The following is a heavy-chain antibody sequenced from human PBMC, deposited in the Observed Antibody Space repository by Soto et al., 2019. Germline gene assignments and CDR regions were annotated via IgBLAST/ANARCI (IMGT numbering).Heavy chain of an antibody. D-gene: IGHD3-3*02. CDR2: ISYDGSNK. CDR1: GFTFSSYG. CDR3: AKDRTTGLVFSHDLDY. J-gene: IGHJ4*02. V-gene: IGHV3-30*18. Sequence: QVQLVESGGGVVQPGRSLRLSCAASGFTFSSYGMHWVRQAPGKGLEWVAVISYDGSNKYYADSVKGRFTISRDNSKNTLYLQMNSLRAEDTAVYYCAKDRTTGLVFSHDLDYWGQGTLVTVSS.